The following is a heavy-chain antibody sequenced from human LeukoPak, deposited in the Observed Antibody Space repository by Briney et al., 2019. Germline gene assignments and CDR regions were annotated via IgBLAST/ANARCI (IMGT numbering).Heavy chain of an antibody. CDR3: ARHGSFFDY. CDR1: GDSISSSSYY. V-gene: IGHV4-39*01. D-gene: IGHD6-13*01. Sequence: LETLSLTCRVSGDSISSSSYYWGWIRQPPGRGLEWVGSVYFSRSTYYNPSLQSRVTISVDTSKNHFSLKLTSVTAADTAVYYCARHGSFFDYWGQGTLVTVSS. CDR2: VYFSRST. J-gene: IGHJ4*02.